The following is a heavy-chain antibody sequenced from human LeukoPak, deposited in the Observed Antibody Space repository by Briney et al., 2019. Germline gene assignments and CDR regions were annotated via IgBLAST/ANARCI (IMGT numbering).Heavy chain of an antibody. CDR3: ARVAYCGGDCGWFDP. CDR1: GGSFSGYS. Sequence: SETLSLTCAVYGGSFSGYSWTWIRQPPGEGLEWIGEINHSGSTNYNPSLKSRVTISVDTSKNQFSLKLSSVTAADTAVYYCARVAYCGGDCGWFDPWGQGTLVTVSS. D-gene: IGHD2-21*02. J-gene: IGHJ5*02. CDR2: INHSGST. V-gene: IGHV4-34*01.